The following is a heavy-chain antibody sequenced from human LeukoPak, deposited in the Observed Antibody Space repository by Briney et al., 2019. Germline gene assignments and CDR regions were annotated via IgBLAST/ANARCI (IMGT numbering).Heavy chain of an antibody. Sequence: SETLSLTCTVSGGSISSGSYYWSWIRQPAGKGQEWIGRTYTSGSTNYNPSLKSRVTISVDTSKNQFSLKLSSVTAADTAVYYCASTLLWFGDSPRFDYWGQGTLVTVSS. J-gene: IGHJ4*02. CDR2: TYTSGST. CDR3: ASTLLWFGDSPRFDY. CDR1: GGSISSGSYY. V-gene: IGHV4-61*02. D-gene: IGHD3-10*01.